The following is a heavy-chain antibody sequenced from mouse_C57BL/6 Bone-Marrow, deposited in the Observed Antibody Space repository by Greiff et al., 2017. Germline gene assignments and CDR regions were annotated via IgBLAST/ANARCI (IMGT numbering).Heavy chain of an antibody. CDR3: ARGGEPPLGDEGYAMDY. CDR2: IYPGSGST. CDR1: GYTFTSYW. J-gene: IGHJ4*01. V-gene: IGHV1-55*01. D-gene: IGHD2-13*01. Sequence: QVQLQQPGAELVKPGASVKMSCKASGYTFTSYWITWVKQRPGQGLEWIGDIYPGSGSTNYNEKFKSKATLTVDTSSSTAYMQLSSLTIEDAAVYYCARGGEPPLGDEGYAMDYWGQGTSVTVSS.